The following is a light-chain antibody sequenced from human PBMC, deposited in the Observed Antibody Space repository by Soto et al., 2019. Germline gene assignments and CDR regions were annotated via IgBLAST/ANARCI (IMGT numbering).Light chain of an antibody. CDR2: DVS. CDR1: SSDVGGYEY. V-gene: IGLV2-14*01. Sequence: QSALTQPASVSGSPGQSITISCTGSSSDVGGYEYVSWYQQHPGKAPKLMIYDVSSRPSGISNRFSGSKSGNTASLTISGLQTEDEADYYCGSYTTSTTLLFGGGTQLTVL. J-gene: IGLJ2*01. CDR3: GSYTTSTTLL.